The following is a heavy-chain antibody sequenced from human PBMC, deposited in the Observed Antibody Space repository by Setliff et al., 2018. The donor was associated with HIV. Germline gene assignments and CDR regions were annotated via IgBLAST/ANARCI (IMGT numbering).Heavy chain of an antibody. CDR1: GGTFSSYA. CDR3: ARDFGGYCSSMSCPGLFDP. J-gene: IGHJ5*02. CDR2: IIPIFGTA. V-gene: IGHV1-69*13. D-gene: IGHD2-2*01. Sequence: SVKVSCKASGGTFSSYAISWVRQAPGQGLEWMGGIIPIFGTANYAQKFQGRVTITADESTSTAYMELSSLRSEDTAVYYCARDFGGYCSSMSCPGLFDPWGQGILVTVSS.